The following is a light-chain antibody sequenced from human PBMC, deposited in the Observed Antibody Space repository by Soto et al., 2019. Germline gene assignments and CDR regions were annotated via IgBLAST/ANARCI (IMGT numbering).Light chain of an antibody. V-gene: IGLV1-40*01. J-gene: IGLJ2*01. CDR3: QSYDSSLSAVV. Sequence: QSVLTQPPSVSGAPGQRVTISCTVSSSNIGAGYDVHWYQQLPGTAPKLLIYGNTNRPSGVPDRFSGSKSGTSASLAITGLQAEDEADYYCQSYDSSLSAVVFGGGTKVT. CDR2: GNT. CDR1: SSNIGAGYD.